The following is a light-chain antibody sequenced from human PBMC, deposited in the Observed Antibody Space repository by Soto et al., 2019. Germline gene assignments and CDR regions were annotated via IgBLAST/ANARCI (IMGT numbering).Light chain of an antibody. CDR2: ATS. CDR1: QSVSSSY. V-gene: IGKV3-20*01. Sequence: EIVLTQSPGTLSLSPGDRATLSCRASQSVSSSYVAWYQQNPGQAPRLLIHATSSRATGIPDRFSGSGSGTDFTLPISRVEPEDVAMYYCQHYGSSPPITFGGGTKVEIK. CDR3: QHYGSSPPIT. J-gene: IGKJ4*01.